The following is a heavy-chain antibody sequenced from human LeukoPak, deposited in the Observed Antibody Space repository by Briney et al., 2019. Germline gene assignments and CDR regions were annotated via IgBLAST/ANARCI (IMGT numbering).Heavy chain of an antibody. CDR1: GFTFSSYW. J-gene: IGHJ4*02. D-gene: IGHD1-26*01. V-gene: IGHV3-74*01. CDR2: INSDGSNT. CDR3: AKAANEWELLAGYFDY. Sequence: GGSLRLSCAASGFTFSSYWMHWVRQAPGKGLVWVSRINSDGSNTRYADSVKGRFTISRDNSKNTLYLQMNSLRAEDTAVYYCAKAANEWELLAGYFDYWGQGTLVTVSS.